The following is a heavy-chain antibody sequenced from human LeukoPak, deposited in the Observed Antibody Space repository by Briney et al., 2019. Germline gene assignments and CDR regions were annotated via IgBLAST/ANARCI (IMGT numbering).Heavy chain of an antibody. J-gene: IGHJ4*02. CDR1: GFTFSDYY. CDR2: ISSSGSTI. Sequence: PGGSLRLSCAASGFTFSDYYMSWIRQAPGKGLEWVSYISSSGSTIYYADSVRGRFTISRDNAKNSLYLQMNSLRAEDTAVYYCARARRDGYNFDYWGQGTLVTVSS. D-gene: IGHD5-12*01. V-gene: IGHV3-11*01. CDR3: ARARRDGYNFDY.